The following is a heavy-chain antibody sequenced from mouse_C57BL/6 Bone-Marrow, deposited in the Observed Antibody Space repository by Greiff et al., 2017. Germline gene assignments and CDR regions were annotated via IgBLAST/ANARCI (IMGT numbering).Heavy chain of an antibody. D-gene: IGHD2-5*01. CDR3: ARHYSNYGFAY. J-gene: IGHJ3*01. V-gene: IGHV1-55*01. Sequence: QVQLQQPGAELVKPGASVKLSCKASGYTFTSYWITWVKQRPGQGLEWIGDIYPGSGSTNYNEKFKSKATLTVDTSSSTAYMQLSSLTAEDSAVYYCARHYSNYGFAYWGQGTLVTVSA. CDR2: IYPGSGST. CDR1: GYTFTSYW.